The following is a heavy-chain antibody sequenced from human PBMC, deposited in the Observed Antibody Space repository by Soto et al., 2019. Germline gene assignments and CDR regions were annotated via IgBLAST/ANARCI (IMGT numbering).Heavy chain of an antibody. J-gene: IGHJ4*02. CDR1: GFTFSSYS. D-gene: IGHD3-22*01. V-gene: IGHV3-21*01. CDR2: ISSSSSYI. CDR3: ARDTTYYDSSGSLDY. Sequence: GGSLRLSCAASGFTFSSYSMNWVRQAPGKGLEWVSSISSSSSYIYYADSVKGRFTISRDNAKNSLYLQMNSLRAEDTAVYYCARDTTYYDSSGSLDYWGQGTLVTVSS.